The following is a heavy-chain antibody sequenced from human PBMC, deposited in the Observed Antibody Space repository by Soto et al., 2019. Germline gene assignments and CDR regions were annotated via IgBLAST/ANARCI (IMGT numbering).Heavy chain of an antibody. Sequence: GGSLRLSCAASGFTFSSYAMSWVRQAPGKGLECVSTISGSGGTTYYADSVKGRFTISRDNSKNTLYLQMNSLRAEDTAVYYCAKGGRYYYDSSGPWYFDYWGQGTLVTVSS. CDR1: GFTFSSYA. V-gene: IGHV3-23*01. CDR2: ISGSGGTT. CDR3: AKGGRYYYDSSGPWYFDY. D-gene: IGHD3-22*01. J-gene: IGHJ4*02.